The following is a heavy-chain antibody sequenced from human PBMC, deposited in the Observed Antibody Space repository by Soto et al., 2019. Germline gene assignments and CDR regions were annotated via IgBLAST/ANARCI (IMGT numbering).Heavy chain of an antibody. CDR1: GFTFSSYG. V-gene: IGHV3-30*18. D-gene: IGHD3-22*01. CDR3: AKVGHYFDTSGQPGGMDV. Sequence: QVQLVESGGGVVQPGRSLRLSCAASGFTFSSYGIHWVRQAPGMGLEWVAVISNDGSNKHYADSVKGRFTIARDNSKNTLFQQMNSLRTEDTAVYYCAKVGHYFDTSGQPGGMDVLGQGTTVTVSS. J-gene: IGHJ6*01. CDR2: ISNDGSNK.